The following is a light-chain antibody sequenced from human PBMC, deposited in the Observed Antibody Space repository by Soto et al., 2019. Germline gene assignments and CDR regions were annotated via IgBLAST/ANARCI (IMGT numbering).Light chain of an antibody. V-gene: IGKV1-12*01. CDR1: QGISSW. CDR3: QQGNSFPLT. Sequence: DIQMTQSPSSVSASVGDRVTITCRASQGISSWLAWFQQKPGEAPRLLIYAASSLHSGVPSRFSGSESGTEFTPTISSLQPEDFATYYCQQGNSFPLTFGGGPKVEIK. J-gene: IGKJ4*01. CDR2: AAS.